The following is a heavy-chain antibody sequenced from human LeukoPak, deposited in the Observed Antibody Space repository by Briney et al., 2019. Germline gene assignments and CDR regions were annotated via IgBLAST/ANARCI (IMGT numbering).Heavy chain of an antibody. V-gene: IGHV3-20*04. Sequence: GGSLRLSCAASGFTFDDYGMSWVRQAPGKGLEWVSGINWNGGSTAYADSVKGRFTISRDNAKNSLYLQMNSLKAEDTAVYFCARDNAGSGWLYWGQGTLVTVVS. J-gene: IGHJ4*02. CDR2: INWNGGST. D-gene: IGHD6-19*01. CDR1: GFTFDDYG. CDR3: ARDNAGSGWLY.